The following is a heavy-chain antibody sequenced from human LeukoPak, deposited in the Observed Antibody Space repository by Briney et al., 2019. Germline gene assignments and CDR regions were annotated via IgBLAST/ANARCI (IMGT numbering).Heavy chain of an antibody. Sequence: ASVKVSCKAFGYTFTGYYMHWVRQAPGQGLEWMGWINPNSGGTNYAQKFQGRVTMTRDTSISTAYMELSRLRSDDTAVCYCARGPFGVVPEYYFDYWGQGTLVTVSS. V-gene: IGHV1-2*02. J-gene: IGHJ4*02. CDR1: GYTFTGYY. D-gene: IGHD3-3*01. CDR3: ARGPFGVVPEYYFDY. CDR2: INPNSGGT.